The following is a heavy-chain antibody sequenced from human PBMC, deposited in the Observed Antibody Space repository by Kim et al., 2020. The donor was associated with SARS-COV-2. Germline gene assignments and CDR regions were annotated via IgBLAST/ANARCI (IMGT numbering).Heavy chain of an antibody. CDR3: ARDQGYCTNGVCYYWFDP. J-gene: IGHJ5*02. CDR1: GGSISSYY. Sequence: SETLSLTCTVSGGSISSYYWSWIRQPAGKGLEWIGRIYTSGSTNYNPSLKSRVTMSVDTSKNQFSLKLSSVTAADTAVYYCARDQGYCTNGVCYYWFDPWGQGTLVTVSS. CDR2: IYTSGST. V-gene: IGHV4-4*07. D-gene: IGHD2-8*01.